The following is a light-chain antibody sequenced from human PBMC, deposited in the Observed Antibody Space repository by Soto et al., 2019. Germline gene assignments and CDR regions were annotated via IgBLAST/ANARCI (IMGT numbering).Light chain of an antibody. CDR2: AAS. CDR3: QQSHSSPPT. J-gene: IGKJ1*01. CDR1: QSISNF. Sequence: DIQMTQSPSSLSASVGDRVTITCRASQSISNFLNWYQQRQGQVPKLLIYAASSLHTGVPSRFSGSGSGTDFTLTITSPQPEDFTTYYCQQSHSSPPTFGQGTKVEIK. V-gene: IGKV1-39*01.